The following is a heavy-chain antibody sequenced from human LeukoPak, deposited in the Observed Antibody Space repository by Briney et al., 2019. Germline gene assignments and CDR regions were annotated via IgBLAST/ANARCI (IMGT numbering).Heavy chain of an antibody. J-gene: IGHJ6*02. Sequence: GGSLRLSCAASGFTFSSYAMRWGRQAPGRGLGWVSAISGSGGSTYYADSVKARFTISRDNSKNTLYLRMNSLRAKDTAVYYCAKDPIAPYCSSTSCYVEYGMDVWGQGTTVTVSS. CDR3: AKDPIAPYCSSTSCYVEYGMDV. CDR2: ISGSGGST. V-gene: IGHV3-23*01. CDR1: GFTFSSYA. D-gene: IGHD2-2*01.